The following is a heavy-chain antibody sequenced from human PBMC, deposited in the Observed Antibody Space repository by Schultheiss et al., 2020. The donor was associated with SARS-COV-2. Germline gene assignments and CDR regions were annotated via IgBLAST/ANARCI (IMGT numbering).Heavy chain of an antibody. D-gene: IGHD2-2*01. V-gene: IGHV3-9*01. CDR3: ARAGYCSSTSCIPMDYGMDV. Sequence: SLKISCAASGFTFDDYAMHWVRQAPGKGLEWVSGISWNSGSIGYADSVKGRFTISRDNSKNTLYLQMNSLRAEDTAVYYCARAGYCSSTSCIPMDYGMDVWGQGTTVTVSS. CDR2: ISWNSGSI. J-gene: IGHJ6*02. CDR1: GFTFDDYA.